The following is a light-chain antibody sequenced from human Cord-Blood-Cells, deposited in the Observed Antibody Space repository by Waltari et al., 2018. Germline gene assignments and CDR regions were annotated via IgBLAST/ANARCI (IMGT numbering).Light chain of an antibody. J-gene: IGLJ3*02. CDR3: SSYTSSSTWV. Sequence: QSALTQPASVSGSPGQSITISCTGTSSDVGGYNYVSWTQQHPGKAPKLMMYDVSNRPSGVSNRFAGSKSGNTASLTISGLQAEDEADYYCSSYTSSSTWVFGGGTKLTVL. CDR1: SSDVGGYNY. V-gene: IGLV2-14*01. CDR2: DVS.